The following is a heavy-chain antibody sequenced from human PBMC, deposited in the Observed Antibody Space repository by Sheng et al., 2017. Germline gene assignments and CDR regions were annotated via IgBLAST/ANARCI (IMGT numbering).Heavy chain of an antibody. V-gene: IGHV3-23*04. Sequence: EVQLVESGGGLVQPGGTLRLSCAASGFTFSSYGMSWVRQAPGKGLEWVSAISGSGGSTYYADSVKGRFTISRDNSKNTLYLQMNSLRAEDTAVYYCAKDQLLVGARGADYWGQGTLVTVSS. J-gene: IGHJ4*02. CDR3: AKDQLLVGARGADY. D-gene: IGHD1-26*01. CDR1: GFTFSSYG. CDR2: ISGSGGST.